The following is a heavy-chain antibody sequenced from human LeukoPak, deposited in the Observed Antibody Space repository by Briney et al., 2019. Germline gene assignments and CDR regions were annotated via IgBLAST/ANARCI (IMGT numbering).Heavy chain of an antibody. CDR3: ARGVGLAKEGYHYYYYMDV. Sequence: PSETLSLTCTVSGGSISSSSYYWGWIRQPPGKGLEWIGSIYYSGSTYYNPSLKRRVTISVDTSKNQFSLKLSSVTAADTAVYYCARGVGLAKEGYHYYYYMDVWGKGTTVTVSS. D-gene: IGHD5-12*01. CDR2: IYYSGST. J-gene: IGHJ6*03. V-gene: IGHV4-39*01. CDR1: GGSISSSSYY.